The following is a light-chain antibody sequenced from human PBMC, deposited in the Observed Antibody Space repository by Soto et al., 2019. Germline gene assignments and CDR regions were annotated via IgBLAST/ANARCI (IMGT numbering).Light chain of an antibody. CDR2: EVD. V-gene: IGLV2-8*01. Sequence: QSALTQPPSASGSPGQSVTISCIGTSSDVGGYNFVSWYQHHPGKAPKFMIYEVDKRPSGVPDRFSGSKSGNTASLTVSGLQPEDEADYYCSSYAGSTVVFGGGTKLIVL. J-gene: IGLJ2*01. CDR3: SSYAGSTVV. CDR1: SSDVGGYNF.